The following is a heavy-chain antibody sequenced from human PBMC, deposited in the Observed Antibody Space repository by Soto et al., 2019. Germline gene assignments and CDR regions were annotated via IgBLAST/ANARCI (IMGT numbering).Heavy chain of an antibody. CDR3: ASMGYHYGSGSYPLDY. CDR2: MYNSGST. D-gene: IGHD3-10*01. V-gene: IGHV4-59*08. J-gene: IGHJ4*02. Sequence: SETLSLTCTVSGGSMSSYYWTWIRQPPGKGLEWIGYMYNSGSTNYNPSLKSRVTISLDTSKNQFSLNLRSVTAADTAVYYCASMGYHYGSGSYPLDYWGQGTLVTVSS. CDR1: GGSMSSYY.